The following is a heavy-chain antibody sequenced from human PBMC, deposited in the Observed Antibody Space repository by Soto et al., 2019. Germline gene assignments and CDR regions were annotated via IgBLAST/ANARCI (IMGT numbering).Heavy chain of an antibody. J-gene: IGHJ6*02. V-gene: IGHV4-30-4*01. D-gene: IGHD6-6*01. CDR3: AREGDQLVLSPYYYYGMDV. CDR1: GGSISSGDYY. CDR2: IYYSGST. Sequence: SETLSLTCTVSGGSISSGDYYWSWIRQPPGKGLEWIGYIYYSGSTYSNPHLKSRVTISVDTSKNQFSLKLSSVTAADTAVYYCAREGDQLVLSPYYYYGMDVWGQGTTVTVSS.